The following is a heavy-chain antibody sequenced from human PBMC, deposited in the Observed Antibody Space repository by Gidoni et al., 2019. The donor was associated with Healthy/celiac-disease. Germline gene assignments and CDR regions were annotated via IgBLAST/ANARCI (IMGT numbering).Heavy chain of an antibody. V-gene: IGHV3-33*01. Sequence: QVQLVESGGGVVQPGRSLRLACAASGFTFSSYGMHCVRQAPGKGLEWVAVIWYDGSNKYYADSVKGRFTISRDNSKNTLYLQMNSLRAEDTAVYYCARDGGYCSSTSCYLPLLIPFFDYWGQGTLVTVSS. CDR1: GFTFSSYG. J-gene: IGHJ4*02. D-gene: IGHD2-2*01. CDR3: ARDGGYCSSTSCYLPLLIPFFDY. CDR2: IWYDGSNK.